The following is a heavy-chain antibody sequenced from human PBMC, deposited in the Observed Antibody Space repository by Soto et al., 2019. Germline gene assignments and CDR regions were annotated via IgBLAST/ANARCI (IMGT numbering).Heavy chain of an antibody. J-gene: IGHJ4*02. D-gene: IGHD6-13*01. V-gene: IGHV3-30*18. CDR1: GFTFTNYD. CDR3: AKVLRKHSSSPDFDS. Sequence: QVQLVESGGGVVQPGRSLRLSCAVSGFTFTNYDMHWVRQAPGKGLERVALRSFDGSNKYYADSVKGRFTISTDNSRNTLFLQMTSLRGEDTAVYYCAKVLRKHSSSPDFDSWGQGTLVTVSS. CDR2: RSFDGSNK.